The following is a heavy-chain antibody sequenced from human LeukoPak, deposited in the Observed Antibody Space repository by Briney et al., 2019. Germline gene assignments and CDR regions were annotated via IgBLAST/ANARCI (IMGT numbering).Heavy chain of an antibody. CDR2: IYYSGDT. Sequence: PSQTLSLTCTVSGASISSSTYYWGWIRQPPGKGLEWIGSIYYSGDTYYNPSLKSRVTISVDTSKNQFSLKLSSVTAADTAVYYCARDNSSGYYPRFDPWGQGTLVTVSS. CDR3: ARDNSSGYYPRFDP. J-gene: IGHJ5*02. V-gene: IGHV4-39*07. CDR1: GASISSSTYY. D-gene: IGHD3-22*01.